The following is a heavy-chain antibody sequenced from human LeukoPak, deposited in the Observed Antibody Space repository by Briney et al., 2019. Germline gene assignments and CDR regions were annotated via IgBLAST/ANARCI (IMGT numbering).Heavy chain of an antibody. D-gene: IGHD4-23*01. V-gene: IGHV1-2*02. CDR3: ARGGNSDY. CDR1: GYTFTGYY. Sequence: ASVKVSCKASGYTFTGYYIHWVRQAPGQGLEWMGWINPNSGGSKYAQKFQGRVTITRDTSNSTAYMELSRLRYDDTAVYYCARGGNSDYWGQGTLVTVSS. J-gene: IGHJ4*02. CDR2: INPNSGGS.